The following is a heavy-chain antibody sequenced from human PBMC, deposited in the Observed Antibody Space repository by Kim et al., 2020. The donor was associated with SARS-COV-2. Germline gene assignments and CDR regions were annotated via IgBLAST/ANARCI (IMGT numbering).Heavy chain of an antibody. J-gene: IGHJ2*01. D-gene: IGHD2-2*02. CDR1: GGSISSYY. CDR2: IYYSGST. V-gene: IGHV4-59*01. Sequence: SETLSLTCTVSGGSISSYYWSWIRQPPGKGLEWIGYIYYSGSTNYNPSLKSRVTISVDTSKNQFSLKLSSVTAADTAVYYCARGPSEDIVVVPAAIWYFDLWGRGTLVTVSS. CDR3: ARGPSEDIVVVPAAIWYFDL.